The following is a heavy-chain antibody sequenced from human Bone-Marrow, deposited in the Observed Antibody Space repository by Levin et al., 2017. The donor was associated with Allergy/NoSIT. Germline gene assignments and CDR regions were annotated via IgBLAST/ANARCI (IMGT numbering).Heavy chain of an antibody. CDR3: ARVWFGELGAGY. CDR1: GFTFSSYA. D-gene: IGHD3-10*01. J-gene: IGHJ4*02. Sequence: PGGSLRLSCAASGFTFSSYAMSWVRQAPGKGLEWVSAISGSGGSTYYADSVKGRFTISRDNSKNTLYLQMNSLRAEDTAVYYCARVWFGELGAGYWGQGTLVTVSS. CDR2: ISGSGGST. V-gene: IGHV3-23*01.